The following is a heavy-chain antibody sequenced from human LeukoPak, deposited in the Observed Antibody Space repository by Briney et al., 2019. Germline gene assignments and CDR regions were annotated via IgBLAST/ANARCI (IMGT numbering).Heavy chain of an antibody. Sequence: GALRLSCAASGFALSSHWMTWVRQVPGRGPEWVANVNRDGSETYYLDSVKGRFTISKDNAKNSLYLQMNSLRAEDTAVYHCAKDLYSSGWYNYFDPWGQGALVTVSS. CDR3: AKDLYSSGWYNYFDP. V-gene: IGHV3-7*01. J-gene: IGHJ5*02. CDR2: VNRDGSET. D-gene: IGHD6-19*01. CDR1: GFALSSHW.